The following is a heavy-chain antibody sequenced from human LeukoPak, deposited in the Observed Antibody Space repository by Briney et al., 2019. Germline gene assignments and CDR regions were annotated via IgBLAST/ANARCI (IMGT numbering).Heavy chain of an antibody. CDR2: INAGNGNT. D-gene: IGHD6-13*01. J-gene: IGHJ5*02. Sequence: GASVKVSCKASGYTFTSYAMHWVRQAPGQRLEWMGWINAGNGNTKYSQKFQGRVTITRDTSATTAYMELSRLRSEDTAVYYCARDEGYSSSVPFDPWGQGTLVTVSS. CDR1: GYTFTSYA. CDR3: ARDEGYSSSVPFDP. V-gene: IGHV1-3*01.